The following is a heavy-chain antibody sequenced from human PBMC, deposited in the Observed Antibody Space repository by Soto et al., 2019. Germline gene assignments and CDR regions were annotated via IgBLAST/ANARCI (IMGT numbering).Heavy chain of an antibody. V-gene: IGHV3-23*01. CDR2: ISGSGCST. J-gene: IGHJ4*02. D-gene: IGHD4-17*01. CDR1: GFTFSSYA. CDR3: AKGDYGDYALTDY. Sequence: EVQLLESGGGLVQPGGSLRLSCAASGFTFSSYAMSWVRQAPGKGLEWVSAISGSGCSTYYADSVKGRFTISRDNSKNTLYLQMNSLRAEDTAVYYCAKGDYGDYALTDYWGQGTLVTVSS.